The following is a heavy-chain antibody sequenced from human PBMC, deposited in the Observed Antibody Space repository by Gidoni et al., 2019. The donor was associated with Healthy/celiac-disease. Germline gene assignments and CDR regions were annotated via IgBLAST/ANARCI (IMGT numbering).Heavy chain of an antibody. J-gene: IGHJ4*02. D-gene: IGHD3-10*01. CDR3: ATDYYYGSGSYYPN. Sequence: QVPLVQSGAEVKKPGASVKVSCKAYGYTFTSYDINWVRQATGQGLEWMGWMNPNSGNTGYAQKFQGRVTMTRNTSISTAYMELSSLRSEDTAVYYCATDYYYGSGSYYPNWGQGTLGTVSS. V-gene: IGHV1-8*01. CDR1: GYTFTSYD. CDR2: MNPNSGNT.